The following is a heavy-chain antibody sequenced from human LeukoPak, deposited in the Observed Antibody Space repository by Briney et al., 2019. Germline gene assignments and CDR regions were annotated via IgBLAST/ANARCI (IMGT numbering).Heavy chain of an antibody. CDR3: ATSSGWKSNIDY. V-gene: IGHV1-2*02. J-gene: IGHJ4*02. Sequence: ASVKVSCKASGYTFNGYYIHWVRQAPGQGLEWMGWINPNSGGTNYAQKFQGRVTMTRDTSISTAYMELSRLRSDDMAVFYCATSSGWKSNIDYWGQGTLVTVS. CDR2: INPNSGGT. D-gene: IGHD6-19*01. CDR1: GYTFNGYY.